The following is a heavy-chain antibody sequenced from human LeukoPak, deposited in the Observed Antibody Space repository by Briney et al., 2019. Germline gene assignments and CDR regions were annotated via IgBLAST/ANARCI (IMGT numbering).Heavy chain of an antibody. CDR2: ISWNSGSI. CDR3: AKDRSNYGEGLDY. J-gene: IGHJ4*02. CDR1: GFTFDDYA. V-gene: IGHV3-9*03. D-gene: IGHD4-17*01. Sequence: QTGGSLRLSCAASGFTFDDYAMHWVRQAPGKGLEWVSGISWNSGSIGYADSVKGRFTISRDNAKNSLYLQMNSLRAEDMALYYCAKDRSNYGEGLDYWGQGTLATVSS.